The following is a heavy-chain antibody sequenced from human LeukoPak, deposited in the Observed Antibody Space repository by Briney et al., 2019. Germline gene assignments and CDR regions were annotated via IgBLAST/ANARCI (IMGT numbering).Heavy chain of an antibody. CDR1: GFTFNSYA. V-gene: IGHV3-30*14. D-gene: IGHD1-26*01. Sequence: SGGSLRLSCAASGFTFNSYAFHWVRQAPGKGLQWVAVIAFDGTNTHYADSVKGRFTISRDNSKNTLYLQMNSLRPEDTAIYFCARARGALSYWGQGTLITVSS. CDR3: ARARGALSY. CDR2: IAFDGTNT. J-gene: IGHJ4*02.